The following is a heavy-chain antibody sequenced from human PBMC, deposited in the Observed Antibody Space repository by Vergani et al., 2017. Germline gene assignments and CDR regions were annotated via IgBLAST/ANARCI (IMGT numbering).Heavy chain of an antibody. CDR3: ARNQVDTAMANLFDY. Sequence: QLQLQESGPGLVKPSETLSLTCTVSGGSISSSSYYWGWIRQPPGKGLEWIGSIYYSGSSYYNPSLKSRVTISVDTSKNQFSLKLSSVTAADTAVYYCARNQVDTAMANLFDYWGQGTLVTVSS. D-gene: IGHD5-18*01. CDR2: IYYSGSS. V-gene: IGHV4-39*07. J-gene: IGHJ4*02. CDR1: GGSISSSSYY.